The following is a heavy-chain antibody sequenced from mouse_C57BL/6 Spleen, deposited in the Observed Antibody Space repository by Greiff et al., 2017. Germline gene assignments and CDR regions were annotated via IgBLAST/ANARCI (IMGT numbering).Heavy chain of an antibody. Sequence: QVQLQQPGAELVKPGASVKLSCKASGYTFTSYWMQWVKQRPGQGLEWIGEIDPSDSYTNYNQKFKGKATLTVDTSSSTAYMQLSSLTSEDSAVYYCARRLTTVVATDYWGQGTTLTVSS. V-gene: IGHV1-50*01. J-gene: IGHJ2*01. CDR1: GYTFTSYW. CDR3: ARRLTTVVATDY. D-gene: IGHD1-1*01. CDR2: IDPSDSYT.